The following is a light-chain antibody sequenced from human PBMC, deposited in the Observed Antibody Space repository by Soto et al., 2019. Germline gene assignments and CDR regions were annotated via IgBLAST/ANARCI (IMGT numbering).Light chain of an antibody. Sequence: QSVLTQPRSVCGSPGQSVTISCPGTSSNVGGYDFVSWYQQHPGKAPKLMISDVSKRPSGVPDRFSGSKSGNTASLTISGLQAEDEADYYCCSYEGDLALFGGGTKVTVL. CDR1: SSNVGGYDF. J-gene: IGLJ2*01. CDR2: DVS. CDR3: CSYEGDLAL. V-gene: IGLV2-11*01.